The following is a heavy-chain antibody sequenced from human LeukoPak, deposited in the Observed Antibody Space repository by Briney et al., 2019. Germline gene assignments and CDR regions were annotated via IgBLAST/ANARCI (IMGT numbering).Heavy chain of an antibody. CDR3: ARGNLAAPLDY. CDR1: GLTFSCYG. Sequence: PGRSLRLSCAASGLTFSCYGMHWVRQAPGKGLEWVAVIWYDGSNKYYADSVKGRFTISRDNSKNTLYLQMNSLRAEDTAVYYCARGNLAAPLDYWGQGTLVTVSS. D-gene: IGHD6-6*01. J-gene: IGHJ4*02. V-gene: IGHV3-33*01. CDR2: IWYDGSNK.